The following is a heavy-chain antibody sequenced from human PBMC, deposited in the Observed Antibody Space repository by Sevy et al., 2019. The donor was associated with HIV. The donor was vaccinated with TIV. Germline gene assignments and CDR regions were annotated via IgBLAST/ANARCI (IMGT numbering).Heavy chain of an antibody. CDR1: GFTFSSFS. V-gene: IGHV3-48*01. J-gene: IGHJ6*02. D-gene: IGHD6-13*01. CDR3: ARESASGTPGGVYYYYYNMDV. CDR2: ISTRSSAI. Sequence: GGSLRLSGAASGFTFSSFSMNWVRQAPGKGPEWISYISTRSSAIYYADSMKGRFTISRDNSKNSLYLQMNSLRAEDTAVYYCARESASGTPGGVYYYYYNMDVWGQGTTVTVSS.